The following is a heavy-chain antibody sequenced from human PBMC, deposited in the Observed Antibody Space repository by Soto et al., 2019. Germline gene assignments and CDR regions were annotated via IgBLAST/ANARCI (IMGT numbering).Heavy chain of an antibody. CDR3: ARHSSMVRDAFDI. V-gene: IGHV4-31*03. CDR1: GGSISSGGYY. Sequence: QVQLQESVPGLVKPSQTLSLTCTVSGGSISSGGYYWSWIRQHPGKGLEWLGYIYYSGSTYYNPSLKSRVTIPVDTSKNQFSLKLSSVTAADTAVYYCARHSSMVRDAFDIWGQGTMVTVSS. D-gene: IGHD3-10*01. CDR2: IYYSGST. J-gene: IGHJ3*02.